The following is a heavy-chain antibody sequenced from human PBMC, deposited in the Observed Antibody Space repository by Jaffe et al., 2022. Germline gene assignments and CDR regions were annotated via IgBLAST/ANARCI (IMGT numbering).Heavy chain of an antibody. CDR2: ISGSGGST. J-gene: IGHJ4*02. D-gene: IGHD2-15*01. Sequence: EVQLLESGGGLVQPGGSLRLSCAASGFTFSSYAMSWVRQAPGKGLEWVSAISGSGGSTYYADSVKGRFTISRDNSKNTLYLQMNSLRAEDTAVYYCAKEEYCSGGSCYSPDYWGQGTLVTVSS. CDR3: AKEEYCSGGSCYSPDY. CDR1: GFTFSSYA. V-gene: IGHV3-23*01.